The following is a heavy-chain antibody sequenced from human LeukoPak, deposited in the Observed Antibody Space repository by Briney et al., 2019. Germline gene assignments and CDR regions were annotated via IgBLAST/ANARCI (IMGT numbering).Heavy chain of an antibody. CDR2: ISYDGSNK. V-gene: IGHV3-30*01. J-gene: IGHJ6*03. CDR3: ARDGGYSYGLEYMDV. CDR1: GFTFSSYA. Sequence: GGSLRLSCAASGFTFSSYAMHWVRQAPGKGLEWVAVISYDGSNKYYADSVKGRFTISRDNSKNTLYLQMNSLRAEDTAVYYCARDGGYSYGLEYMDVWGKGTTVTVSS. D-gene: IGHD5-18*01.